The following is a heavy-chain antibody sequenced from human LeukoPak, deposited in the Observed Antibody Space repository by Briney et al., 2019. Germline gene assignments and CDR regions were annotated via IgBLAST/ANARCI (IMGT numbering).Heavy chain of an antibody. Sequence: QAWGSLRLSCAASGGTVSSNYMSWLRQAPGKGLEWVSVIYSGGETYFDDSVKGRFSMSRDNSKNTLPLQMNSLRVEHTALYYCARAKPPNIGGFTYHFDYWSQGSLVTVSS. CDR3: ARAKPPNIGGFTYHFDY. CDR2: IYSGGET. V-gene: IGHV3-53*01. CDR1: GGTVSSNY. D-gene: IGHD2-15*01. J-gene: IGHJ4*02.